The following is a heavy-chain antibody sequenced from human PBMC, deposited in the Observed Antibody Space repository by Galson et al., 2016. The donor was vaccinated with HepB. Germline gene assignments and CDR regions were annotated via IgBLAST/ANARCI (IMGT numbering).Heavy chain of an antibody. V-gene: IGHV4-59*01. CDR3: ARGYTLFGVVTQYYFDY. Sequence: LSLTCSVSGDSIINYHWTWIRQPPGKGLEWIGYTHYSESTNYNPPLKSRVTISMDTSKNQFSLRLSSVTAADTAVYYCARGYTLFGVVTQYYFDYWGQGTLVTVSS. J-gene: IGHJ4*02. CDR1: GDSIINYH. D-gene: IGHD3-3*01. CDR2: THYSEST.